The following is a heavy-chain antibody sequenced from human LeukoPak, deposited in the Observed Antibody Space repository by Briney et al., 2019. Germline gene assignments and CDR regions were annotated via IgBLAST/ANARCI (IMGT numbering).Heavy chain of an antibody. D-gene: IGHD5-18*01. Sequence: GESLKISCKGSGYSFTSYWIGWVRQMPGKGLEWMGIIYPGDSDTRYSPSFQGQVTISADKSISTAYLQWSSLKASDTAMYYCARHLVWLGTYDAFDIWGQGTMVTVSS. CDR3: ARHLVWLGTYDAFDI. CDR1: GYSFTSYW. V-gene: IGHV5-51*01. J-gene: IGHJ3*02. CDR2: IYPGDSDT.